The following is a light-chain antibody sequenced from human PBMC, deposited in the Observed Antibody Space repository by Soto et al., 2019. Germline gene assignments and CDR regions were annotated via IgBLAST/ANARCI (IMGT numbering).Light chain of an antibody. CDR1: QTFTTSS. CDR2: GAS. V-gene: IGKV3-20*01. CDR3: QQYGSSTFT. Sequence: IVLTQSPGIPSVSPGERATLSWRASQTFTTSSLAWYQQKHGQAPRLLIYGASSRATGIPDRFSGSESGTDFTITISRLQTEDVSVYYCQQYGSSTFTFGPGTKVDIK. J-gene: IGKJ3*01.